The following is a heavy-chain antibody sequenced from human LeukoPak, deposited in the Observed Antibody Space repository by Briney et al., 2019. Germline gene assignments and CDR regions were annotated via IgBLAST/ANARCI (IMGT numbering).Heavy chain of an antibody. D-gene: IGHD3-9*01. V-gene: IGHV1-18*01. CDR3: ASSAGYDILTAYLLDY. CDR1: GYTYTSYG. Sequence: ASVKVSCKASGYTYTSYGISWVRQAPGQGLEWMGWISAYNGNTNYAQKLQGRVTMTTDTSTSTVYMELRSLRSDDTAVYYCASSAGYDILTAYLLDYWGQGTLVTVSS. J-gene: IGHJ4*02. CDR2: ISAYNGNT.